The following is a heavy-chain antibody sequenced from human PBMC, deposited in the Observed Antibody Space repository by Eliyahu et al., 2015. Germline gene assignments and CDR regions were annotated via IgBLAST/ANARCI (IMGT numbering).Heavy chain of an antibody. D-gene: IGHD3-3*01. CDR3: ARSVSITILGVSDFYYMDV. Sequence: GNTNYNPALKSRVTISIDTSKNQFSLKVNSVTAADTAVYYCARSVSITILGVSDFYYMDVWGKGTTVTVSS. J-gene: IGHJ6*03. V-gene: IGHV4-59*01. CDR2: GNT.